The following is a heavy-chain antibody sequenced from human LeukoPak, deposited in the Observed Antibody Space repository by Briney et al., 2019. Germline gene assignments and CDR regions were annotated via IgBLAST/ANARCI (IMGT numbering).Heavy chain of an antibody. Sequence: PGRSLRLSCAASGFTFSTYGTHWVRQAPGKGLEWVAVISYAGENKYYGDSVRGRFTISRDNSKNTLYLQMNSLRREDTAMYYCAKDGLAGRFDSSVPGIYDGLDVWGQGTTVTVSS. V-gene: IGHV3-30*18. J-gene: IGHJ6*02. D-gene: IGHD6-19*01. CDR2: ISYAGENK. CDR1: GFTFSTYG. CDR3: AKDGLAGRFDSSVPGIYDGLDV.